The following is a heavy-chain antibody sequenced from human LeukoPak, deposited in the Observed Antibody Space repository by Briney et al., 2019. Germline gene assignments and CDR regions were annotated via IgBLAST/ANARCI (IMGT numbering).Heavy chain of an antibody. CDR3: AILGVDTEDY. J-gene: IGHJ4*02. Sequence: SETLSLTRTVSGGSISSSSYYWGWIRQPPGKGLEWIGSIYYSGSTYYNPSLKSRVTISVDTSKNQFSLKLSSVTAADTAVYYCAILGVDTEDYWGQGTLVTVSS. CDR1: GGSISSSSYY. CDR2: IYYSGST. D-gene: IGHD5-18*01. V-gene: IGHV4-39*07.